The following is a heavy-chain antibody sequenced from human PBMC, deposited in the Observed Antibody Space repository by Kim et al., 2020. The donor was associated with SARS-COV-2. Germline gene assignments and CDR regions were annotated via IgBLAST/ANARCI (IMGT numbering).Heavy chain of an antibody. Sequence: ASVKVSCKASGYTFTSYAMHWVRQAPGQRLEWMGWINAGNGNTKYSQKFQGRVTITRDTSASTAYMELSSLRSEDTAVYYCARDLDDSSGYYLYYFDYWGQGTLVTVSS. V-gene: IGHV1-3*01. CDR2: INAGNGNT. CDR1: GYTFTSYA. D-gene: IGHD3-22*01. CDR3: ARDLDDSSGYYLYYFDY. J-gene: IGHJ4*02.